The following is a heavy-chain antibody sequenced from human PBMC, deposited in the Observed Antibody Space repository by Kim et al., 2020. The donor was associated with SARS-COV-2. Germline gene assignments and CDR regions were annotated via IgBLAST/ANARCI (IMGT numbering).Heavy chain of an antibody. D-gene: IGHD2-15*01. Sequence: VGSLRLSCAASRFTFSSYGLHWVRQAPGKGLEWVAVIWYDGSNKYHADSVKGRFTISRDNSKNTLYLQMNNLRAEDTAVYYCAKERRKYCSGGSCHLEYWGQGTLVTVSS. J-gene: IGHJ4*02. CDR2: IWYDGSNK. CDR1: RFTFSSYG. CDR3: AKERRKYCSGGSCHLEY. V-gene: IGHV3-33*06.